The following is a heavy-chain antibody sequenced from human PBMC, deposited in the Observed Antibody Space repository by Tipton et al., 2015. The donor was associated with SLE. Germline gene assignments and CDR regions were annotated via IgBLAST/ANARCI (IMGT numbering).Heavy chain of an antibody. CDR1: GFTFSNAW. CDR3: ARDLVAGYYYYYYMDV. D-gene: IGHD6-19*01. Sequence: SLRLSCAASGFTFSNAWMSWVRQAPGKGLEWVGRIKSKTDGGTTDYAAPVKGRFTISRDNSKNTLYLQMNSLRAEDTAVYYCARDLVAGYYYYYYMDVWGKGTTVTVSS. CDR2: IKSKTDGGTT. V-gene: IGHV3-15*01. J-gene: IGHJ6*03.